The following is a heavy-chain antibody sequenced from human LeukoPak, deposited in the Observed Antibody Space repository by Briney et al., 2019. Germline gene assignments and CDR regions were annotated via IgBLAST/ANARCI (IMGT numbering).Heavy chain of an antibody. Sequence: ASVKVSCKASGDTFTSYGISWVRQAPGQGLEWMGWIRAYNGNTNYAQKFQGRVTITRNTSISTAYMELSSLRSEDTAVYYCARGKSSGWYTGYYYYYMAVWGKGTTVTVSS. CDR1: GDTFTSYG. D-gene: IGHD6-19*01. CDR3: ARGKSSGWYTGYYYYYMAV. J-gene: IGHJ6*03. V-gene: IGHV1-18*01. CDR2: IRAYNGNT.